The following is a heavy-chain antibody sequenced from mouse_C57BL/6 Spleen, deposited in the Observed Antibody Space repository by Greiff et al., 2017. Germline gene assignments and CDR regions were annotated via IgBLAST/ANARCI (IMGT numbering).Heavy chain of an antibody. V-gene: IGHV5-9*01. CDR2: ISGGGGNT. CDR1: GFTFSSYT. J-gene: IGHJ2*01. CDR3: ARQDNGSSYFDY. D-gene: IGHD1-1*01. Sequence: EVQVVESGGGLVKPGGSLKLSCAASGFTFSSYTMSWVRQTPEKRLEWVATISGGGGNTYYPDSVKGRFTISRDNAKNTLYLQMSSLRSEDTALYYCARQDNGSSYFDYWGQGTTLTVSS.